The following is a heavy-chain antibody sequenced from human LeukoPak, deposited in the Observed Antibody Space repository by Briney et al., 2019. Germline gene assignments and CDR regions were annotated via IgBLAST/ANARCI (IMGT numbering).Heavy chain of an antibody. CDR2: IYYSGST. D-gene: IGHD3-9*01. CDR1: GGSISSYY. J-gene: IGHJ4*02. V-gene: IGHV4-59*01. Sequence: SETLSFTCTVSGGSISSYYWSWIRQPPGKGLEWIGYIYYSGSTNYNPSLKSRVTISVDTSKNQFSLKLSSMTAADTAVYYCARGNSWLIDYWAQETLVTVSS. CDR3: ARGNSWLIDY.